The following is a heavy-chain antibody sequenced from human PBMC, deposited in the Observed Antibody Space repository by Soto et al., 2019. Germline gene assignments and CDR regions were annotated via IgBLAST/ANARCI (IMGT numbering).Heavy chain of an antibody. D-gene: IGHD3-16*01. V-gene: IGHV1-2*02. J-gene: IGHJ3*02. CDR3: AREDGVRAFDI. Sequence: ASVKVSCKASGYTFTGYYMHWVRQAPGQGLEWMGWINPNSGGTNYAQKFQGRVTMTRDTSISTAYMELSRLRSDDTAVYHCAREDGVRAFDIWGQGTMVNVSS. CDR1: GYTFTGYY. CDR2: INPNSGGT.